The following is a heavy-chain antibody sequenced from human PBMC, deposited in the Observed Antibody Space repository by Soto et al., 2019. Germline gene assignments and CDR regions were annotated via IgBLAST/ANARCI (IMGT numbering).Heavy chain of an antibody. D-gene: IGHD3-3*01. CDR2: ISFDSSEI. J-gene: IGHJ4*02. CDR3: AIARVADSSLDH. CDR1: GFIFSNNA. Sequence: QPGGSLRLSCVGSGFIFSNNAMHWVRQAPGKGLEWVAFISFDSSEIHYADSVEGRFTISRDNPRNTLFLHVNSPRADDTAVYYCAIARVADSSLDHWGQGTLVTVSS. V-gene: IGHV3-30*01.